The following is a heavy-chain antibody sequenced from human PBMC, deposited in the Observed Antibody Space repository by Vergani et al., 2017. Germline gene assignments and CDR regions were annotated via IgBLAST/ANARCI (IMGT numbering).Heavy chain of an antibody. CDR1: GFTFSSYA. J-gene: IGHJ4*02. Sequence: EVQLLESGGGLVQPGGSLRLSCAASGFTFSSYAMSWVRQAPGKGLEWVSAISGSGGSTYYADSVKGRFTISRDNSKNTLNLQMNSLRAEDTAVYYCAKIRGNTYGSFDYWGQGSLVTVSS. D-gene: IGHD5-18*01. CDR3: AKIRGNTYGSFDY. CDR2: ISGSGGST. V-gene: IGHV3-23*01.